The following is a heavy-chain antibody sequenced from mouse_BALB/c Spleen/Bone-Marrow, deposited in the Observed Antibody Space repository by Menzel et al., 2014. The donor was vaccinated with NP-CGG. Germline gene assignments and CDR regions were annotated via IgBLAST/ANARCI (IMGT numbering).Heavy chain of an antibody. Sequence: SGTVLARPGAAVKMSCKASGYTFSNYWMHWVKQRPGQGLEWIGTIYPGNSDTTYNRKFKGKAKLTAVTSTSTAYMELSSLTNEDSAVYYCTTLARNNFDYWGQGTTLTVSS. CDR1: GYTFSNYW. CDR2: IYPGNSDT. J-gene: IGHJ2*01. CDR3: TTLARNNFDY. V-gene: IGHV1-5*01.